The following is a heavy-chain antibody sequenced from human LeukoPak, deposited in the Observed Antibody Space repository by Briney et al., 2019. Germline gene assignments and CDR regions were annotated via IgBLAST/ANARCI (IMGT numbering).Heavy chain of an antibody. Sequence: GGSLRLSCAASGFTVSSNYMSWVRQAPGKGLEWVSVIYSGGSTYYADSVKGRFTISRDNSKNTLYLQMNSLRAEDTAVYYCARDRDDYGDYERWFDPWGQGTLVTVSS. D-gene: IGHD4-17*01. J-gene: IGHJ5*02. V-gene: IGHV3-66*01. CDR3: ARDRDDYGDYERWFDP. CDR1: GFTVSSNY. CDR2: IYSGGST.